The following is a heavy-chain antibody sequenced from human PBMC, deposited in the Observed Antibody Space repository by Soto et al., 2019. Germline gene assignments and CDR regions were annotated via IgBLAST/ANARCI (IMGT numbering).Heavy chain of an antibody. CDR3: ARLSHQATPF. CDR2: TYYRSKWYN. V-gene: IGHV6-1*01. CDR1: GDSVSSNSAA. Sequence: PSQTLSLTCAISGDSVSSNSAAWSWIRQSPSRGLEWLGRTYYRSKWYNDYAVSVKGRITINPDTSKNHFSLQLNSVTLEDTALDYCARLSHQATPFWGQGTLVTVS. J-gene: IGHJ4*02. D-gene: IGHD2-2*01.